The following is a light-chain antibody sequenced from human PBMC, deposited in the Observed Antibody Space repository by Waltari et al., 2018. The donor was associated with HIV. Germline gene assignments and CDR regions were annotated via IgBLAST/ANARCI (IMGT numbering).Light chain of an antibody. J-gene: IGLJ6*01. CDR1: SNDTGPSNY. CDR2: EVN. CDR3: SSYAGSGNLLL. Sequence: QSALTQPPAASGSPGQSVTISCTGTSNDTGPSNYVSWYQQHPDKAPRLLIYEVNKRPSGVPGRFSGSKSGNTASLTVSGLQAEDEADYYCSSYAGSGNLLLFGGGTKVTVL. V-gene: IGLV2-8*01.